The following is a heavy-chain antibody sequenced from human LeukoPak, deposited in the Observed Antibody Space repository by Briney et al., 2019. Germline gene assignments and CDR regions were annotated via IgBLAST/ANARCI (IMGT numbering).Heavy chain of an antibody. CDR3: ANIRFFATSDFDY. CDR2: ISSSSSYI. D-gene: IGHD3-3*01. J-gene: IGHJ4*02. V-gene: IGHV3-21*01. Sequence: PGGSLRLSCAASGFTFSSYSMNWVRQAPGKGLEWVSSISSSSSYIYYADSVKGRFTISRDNAKNSLYLQMNSLRAEDTAVYYCANIRFFATSDFDYWGQGTLVTVSS. CDR1: GFTFSSYS.